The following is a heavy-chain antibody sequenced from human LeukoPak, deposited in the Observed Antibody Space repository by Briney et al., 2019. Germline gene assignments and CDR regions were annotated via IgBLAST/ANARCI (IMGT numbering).Heavy chain of an antibody. Sequence: GGSLRLSCAASGFTFSSYSMHWVRQAPGKGLAWVSSISSSSSYIYYADSVKGRFTISRDNAKNSLYLQMNSLRAEDTAVYYCARVPNPVDSSGYHIDYWGQGTLVTVSS. J-gene: IGHJ4*02. CDR2: ISSSSSYI. CDR3: ARVPNPVDSSGYHIDY. D-gene: IGHD3-22*01. CDR1: GFTFSSYS. V-gene: IGHV3-21*01.